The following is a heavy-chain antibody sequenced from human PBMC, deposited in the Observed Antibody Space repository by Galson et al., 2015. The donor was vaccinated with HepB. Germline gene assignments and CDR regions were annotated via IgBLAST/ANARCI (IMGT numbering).Heavy chain of an antibody. D-gene: IGHD2-2*01. V-gene: IGHV4-39*01. CDR3: ARGGVLPGAFDS. Sequence: TLSLTCTVSGGSISTTSYYWGWIRQPPGKGLEWIGNIYYSGSTYYNPSLKSRVTISVDTSKNQFSLKVSSVTAADTAVYYCARGGVLPGAFDSWGQGALVTVSS. J-gene: IGHJ5*01. CDR2: IYYSGST. CDR1: GGSISTTSYY.